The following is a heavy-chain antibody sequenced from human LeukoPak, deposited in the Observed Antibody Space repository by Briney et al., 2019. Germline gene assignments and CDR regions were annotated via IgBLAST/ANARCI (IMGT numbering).Heavy chain of an antibody. CDR3: ARGRLDGGYSYLDWFDP. CDR1: GFTFSSYW. Sequence: TGGSLRLSCAASGFTFSSYWMHWVRQAPGKGLLWVSRINTDGRSDGRSTSYAESVKGRFIMSRDNAKNTLYLQMNNLRAEDTAVYYCARGRLDGGYSYLDWFDPWGQGTLVTVSS. J-gene: IGHJ5*02. CDR2: INTDGRSDGRST. V-gene: IGHV3-74*01. D-gene: IGHD5-18*01.